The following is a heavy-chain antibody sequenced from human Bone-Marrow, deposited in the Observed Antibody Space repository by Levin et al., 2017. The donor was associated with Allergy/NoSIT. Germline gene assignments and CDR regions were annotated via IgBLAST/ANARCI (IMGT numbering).Heavy chain of an antibody. J-gene: IGHJ6*02. V-gene: IGHV3-13*01. CDR3: ARGRRSVADIVVVPAAIPGTFYYYYGMDV. D-gene: IGHD2-2*02. CDR2: IGTAGDT. CDR1: GFTFSSYD. Sequence: GASVKVSCAASGFTFSSYDMHWVRQATGKGLEWVSAIGTAGDTYYPGSVKGRFTISRENAKNSLYLQMNSLRAGDTAVYYCARGRRSVADIVVVPAAIPGTFYYYYGMDVWGQGTTVTVSS.